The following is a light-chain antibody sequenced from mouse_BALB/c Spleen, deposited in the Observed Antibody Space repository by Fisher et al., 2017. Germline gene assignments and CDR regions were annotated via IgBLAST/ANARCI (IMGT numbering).Light chain of an antibody. CDR2: DTS. CDR3: QQWSSNPLT. J-gene: IGKJ5*01. CDR1: SSVSY. V-gene: IGKV4-63*01. Sequence: DIVLTQTPAIMSASPGEKVTLTCSASSSVSYMHWYQQKSSTSPKLWIYDTSKLASGVPGRFSGSGSGNSYSLTISSMEAEDVATYYCQQWSSNPLTFGAGTKLELK.